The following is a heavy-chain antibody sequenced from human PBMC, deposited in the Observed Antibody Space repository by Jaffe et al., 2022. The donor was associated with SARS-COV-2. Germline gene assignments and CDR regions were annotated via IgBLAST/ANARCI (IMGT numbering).Heavy chain of an antibody. D-gene: IGHD5-18*01. CDR3: TTDLLVTAMATWFDY. J-gene: IGHJ4*02. CDR2: IKSKTDGGTT. Sequence: EVQLVESGGGLVKPGGSLRLSCAASGFTFSNAWMSWVRQAPGKGLEWVGRIKSKTDGGTTDYAAPVKGRFTISRDDSKNTLYLQMNSLKTEDTAVYYCTTDLLVTAMATWFDYWGQGTLVTVSS. V-gene: IGHV3-15*01. CDR1: GFTFSNAW.